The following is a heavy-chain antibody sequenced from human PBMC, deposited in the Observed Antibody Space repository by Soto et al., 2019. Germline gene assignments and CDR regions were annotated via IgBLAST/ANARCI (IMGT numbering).Heavy chain of an antibody. J-gene: IGHJ4*02. CDR1: GFTFSNAW. CDR3: TTEDPINKN. V-gene: IGHV3-15*01. Sequence: EVQLVESGGGLVKPGGSLRVSCAASGFTFSNAWMSWVRQAPGKGLEWVGRIKSKTDGGTADYAAPVKGRFTILRDDSKTTLYLQMNSVKTEDTAVYYCTTEDPINKNWGQGTLVTVSS. CDR2: IKSKTDGGTA.